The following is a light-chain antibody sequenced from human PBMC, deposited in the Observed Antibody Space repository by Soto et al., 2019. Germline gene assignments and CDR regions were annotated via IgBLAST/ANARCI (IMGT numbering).Light chain of an antibody. CDR2: GVS. Sequence: QSFLTQPASVSGSPGQSITISCSGGSSDVGGYTYVSWYQQHPGKAPKLLIYGVSYRPAGVSTHFSGSKSGNTAFLTISGLQAEDEADYYCSSYTSTTTHYVFGTGTKVTVL. V-gene: IGLV2-14*01. J-gene: IGLJ1*01. CDR3: SSYTSTTTHYV. CDR1: SSDVGGYTY.